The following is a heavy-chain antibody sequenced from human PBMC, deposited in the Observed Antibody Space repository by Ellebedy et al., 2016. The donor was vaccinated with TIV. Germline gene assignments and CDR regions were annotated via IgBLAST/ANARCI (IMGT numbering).Heavy chain of an antibody. J-gene: IGHJ4*02. CDR2: ISANGGTT. D-gene: IGHD3-9*01. CDR1: GFTFSTYP. Sequence: GESLKISCAASGFTFSTYPMNWVRQAPGKGLEWVSIISANGGTTYYADSVKGRFTISRDNSKSTLYLEMKSLRVEDTAVYYCAREQSPYYEILTGSFDYWGQGALVTVSS. V-gene: IGHV3-23*01. CDR3: AREQSPYYEILTGSFDY.